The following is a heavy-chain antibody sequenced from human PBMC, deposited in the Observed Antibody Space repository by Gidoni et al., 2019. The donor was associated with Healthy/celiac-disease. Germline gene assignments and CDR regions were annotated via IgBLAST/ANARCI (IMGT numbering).Heavy chain of an antibody. Sequence: EVQLLESGGGLVQPGGSLRLSCAASGFTFSSYAMSWVRQAPGKGLEWVSAISGSGGSTYYADSVKGRFTISRDNSKNTLYLQMNSLRAEDTAVYYCAKDQVHRGALQVYGDAFDIWGQGTMVTVSS. V-gene: IGHV3-23*01. CDR3: AKDQVHRGALQVYGDAFDI. D-gene: IGHD1-1*01. J-gene: IGHJ3*02. CDR2: ISGSGGST. CDR1: GFTFSSYA.